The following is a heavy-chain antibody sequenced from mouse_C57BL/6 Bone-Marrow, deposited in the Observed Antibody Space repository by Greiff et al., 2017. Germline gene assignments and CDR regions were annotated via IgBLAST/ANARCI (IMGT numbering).Heavy chain of an antibody. Sequence: VQLQQPGAELVKPGASVKLSCKASGYTFTSYWMHWVKQRPGQGLEWIGMIHPTSGSTNYNEKFKSKATLTVDKSSSTAYMQLSSLTSEDSAVYYCARKIAYYGNYAMDYWGQGTSVTVSS. CDR3: ARKIAYYGNYAMDY. CDR2: IHPTSGST. D-gene: IGHD1-1*01. J-gene: IGHJ4*01. CDR1: GYTFTSYW. V-gene: IGHV1-64*01.